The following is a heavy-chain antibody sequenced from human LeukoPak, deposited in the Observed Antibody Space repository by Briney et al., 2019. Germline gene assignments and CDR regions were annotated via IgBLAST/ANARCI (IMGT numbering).Heavy chain of an antibody. V-gene: IGHV3-30*18. CDR2: IATDGRDK. CDR1: GVTFSNYG. Sequence: GGSLRLSCAASGVTFSNYGMHWVRQAPGKGLEWVAVIATDGRDKKYADSVKGRFTISRDNSKNTLYLEMNSLRPEDTAVYHCAKDSKVAAAGYFFDSWGQGTLVTVSS. J-gene: IGHJ4*02. CDR3: AKDSKVAAAGYFFDS. D-gene: IGHD6-13*01.